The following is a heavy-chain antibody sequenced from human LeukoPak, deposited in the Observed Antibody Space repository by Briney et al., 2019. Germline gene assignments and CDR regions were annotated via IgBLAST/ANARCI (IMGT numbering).Heavy chain of an antibody. CDR1: GGTFSSYA. D-gene: IGHD5-24*01. Sequence: GASVKVSCKASGGTFSSYAISWVRQAPGQGLEWMGRIIPILGIANYAQKFQGRVTITADKSTSTAYMELSSLRSEDTAVYYCARDSVRRAGYTWNYFDYWGQGTLVTVSS. CDR3: ARDSVRRAGYTWNYFDY. CDR2: IIPILGIA. V-gene: IGHV1-69*04. J-gene: IGHJ4*02.